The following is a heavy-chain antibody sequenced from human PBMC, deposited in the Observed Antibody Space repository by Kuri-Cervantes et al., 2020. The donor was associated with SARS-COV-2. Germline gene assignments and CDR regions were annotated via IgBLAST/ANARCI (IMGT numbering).Heavy chain of an antibody. CDR1: GFTFSGFT. V-gene: IGHV3-21*04. D-gene: IGHD6-13*01. CDR3: ARAGSSWLHMDV. J-gene: IGHJ6*03. CDR2: ISLSGTYI. Sequence: GGSLRLSCAASGFTFSGFTMNWVRQAPGKGLEWVSSISLSGTYIYYADSVKGRFTISRDNAKNSLYLQMNSLRAEDTAVYYCARAGSSWLHMDVWGKGTTVTVSS.